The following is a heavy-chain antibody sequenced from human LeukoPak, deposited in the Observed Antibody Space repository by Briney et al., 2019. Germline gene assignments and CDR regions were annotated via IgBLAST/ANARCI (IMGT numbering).Heavy chain of an antibody. V-gene: IGHV4-39*01. CDR1: GGSISSSSYW. Sequence: PSETLSLTCTVSGGSISSSSYWWGWIRQPPGKGLEWIGSIFYSGSTYYNPSLKSRVTISVDTSKNQFSLKLSSVTAADTAVYLWGRPPPAGGTDWFDPWGQGTLVTVSS. CDR3: GRPPPAGGTDWFDP. J-gene: IGHJ5*02. CDR2: IFYSGST. D-gene: IGHD2-8*02.